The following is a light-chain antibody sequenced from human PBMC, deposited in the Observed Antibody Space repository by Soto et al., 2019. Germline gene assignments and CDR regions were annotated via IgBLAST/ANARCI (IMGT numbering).Light chain of an antibody. CDR2: EAS. V-gene: IGKV1-33*01. CDR1: QAIGNY. Sequence: DIQMTQSPSSLSASVGDRVTITCQASQAIGNYLTWDQQKPGKAPKLLIYEASNLETGVPSRFSGSGSGTDFTFTINSLQPEDIATYYCQQYDDLPFTFGGGTKVEIK. CDR3: QQYDDLPFT. J-gene: IGKJ4*01.